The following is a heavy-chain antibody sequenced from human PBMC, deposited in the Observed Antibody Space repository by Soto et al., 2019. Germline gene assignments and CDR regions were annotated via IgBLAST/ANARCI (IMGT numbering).Heavy chain of an antibody. CDR2: INQSGST. J-gene: IGHJ6*02. V-gene: IGHV4-34*01. D-gene: IGHD3-10*01. Sequence: SETLSLSCAVYGGSFSGYYWSWIRQPPGKGLEWIGEINQSGSTNYNPSLKSRVTISVDTSKNQFSLKLSSVTAADTAVYYGARGHARYYYGSGSYLTRAYYYYGMDVVGQGTTVTVSS. CDR3: ARGHARYYYGSGSYLTRAYYYYGMDV. CDR1: GGSFSGYY.